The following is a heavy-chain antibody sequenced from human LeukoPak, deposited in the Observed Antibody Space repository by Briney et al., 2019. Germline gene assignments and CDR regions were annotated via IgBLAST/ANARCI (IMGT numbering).Heavy chain of an antibody. D-gene: IGHD3-3*01. CDR3: ARAPYYDFWSGYSKYYFDY. CDR2: ISAYNGNT. J-gene: IGHJ4*02. CDR1: GYTFTSYG. V-gene: IGHV1-18*01. Sequence: ASVKVSCKASGYTFTSYGISWVRQAPGQGLEWMGWISAYNGNTNYAQKLQGRVTMTADTSTSTAYRELRSLRSDDTAVYYCARAPYYDFWSGYSKYYFDYWGQGTLVTVSS.